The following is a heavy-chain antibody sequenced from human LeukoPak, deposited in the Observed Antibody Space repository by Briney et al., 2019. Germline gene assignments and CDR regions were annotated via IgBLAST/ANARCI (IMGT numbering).Heavy chain of an antibody. D-gene: IGHD3-10*01. CDR2: IIPIRGIA. V-gene: IGHV1-69*04. CDR3: ARDRWYYGSGSYSLHGMDV. CDR1: GGTFSSYA. Sequence: ASVKVSCKASGGTFSSYAISWVRQAPGQGLEWMGRIIPIRGIANYAQKFQGRVTITADKSTSTAYMELSSLRSEDTAVYYCARDRWYYGSGSYSLHGMDVWGQGTTVTVSS. J-gene: IGHJ6*02.